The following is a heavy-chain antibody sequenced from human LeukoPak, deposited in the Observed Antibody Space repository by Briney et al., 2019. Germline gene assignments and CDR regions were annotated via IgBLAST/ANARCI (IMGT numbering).Heavy chain of an antibody. CDR3: ARDRSLRLSRSDAFDI. CDR1: GFTFSSYS. V-gene: IGHV3-21*01. Sequence: PGGSLRLSCAASGFTFSSYSMNWVRQAPGKGQEWASSISSSSSYIYYADSVKGRFTISRDNAKNSLYLQMNSLRAEDTAVYYCARDRSLRLSRSDAFDIWGQGTKVTVSS. J-gene: IGHJ3*02. D-gene: IGHD2-15*01. CDR2: ISSSSSYI.